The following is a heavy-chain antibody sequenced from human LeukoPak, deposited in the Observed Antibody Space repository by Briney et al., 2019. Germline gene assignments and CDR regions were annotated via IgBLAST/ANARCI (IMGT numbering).Heavy chain of an antibody. J-gene: IGHJ4*02. CDR1: GFTFTNSA. V-gene: IGHV1-58*02. D-gene: IGHD3-9*01. CDR2: IVVGSGNT. CDR3: ARGHDILTGFDY. Sequence: ASVKVSCKASGFTFTNSAMQWVRQARGQRLEWIGWIVVGSGNTNYAQKFQERVTITRDMSTSTAYMELSSLRSEDTAVYYCARGHDILTGFDYWGQGTLVTVSS.